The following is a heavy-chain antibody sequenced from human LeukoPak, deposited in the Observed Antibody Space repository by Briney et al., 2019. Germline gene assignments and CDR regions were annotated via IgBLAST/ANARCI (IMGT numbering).Heavy chain of an antibody. J-gene: IGHJ4*02. Sequence: SQTLSLTCTVSGGSISSGSYYWSWIRQPAGKGLEWIGSIYYSGSTYYNPSLKSRVTISVDTSKNQFSLKLSSVTAADTAVYYCARLGFAGAAGTQYWGQGTLVTVSS. D-gene: IGHD6-13*01. CDR2: IYYSGST. CDR3: ARLGFAGAAGTQY. V-gene: IGHV4-39*01. CDR1: GGSISSGSYY.